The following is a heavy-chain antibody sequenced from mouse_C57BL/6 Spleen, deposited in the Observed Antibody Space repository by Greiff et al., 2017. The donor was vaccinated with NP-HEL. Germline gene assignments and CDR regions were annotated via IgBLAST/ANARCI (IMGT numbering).Heavy chain of an antibody. CDR2: IYPGDGDT. J-gene: IGHJ4*01. Sequence: QVQLQQSGPELVKPGASVKISCKASGYAFSSSWMNWVKQRPGKGLEWIGRIYPGDGDTNYNGKFKGKATVTADKSSSTAYMQLSSLTSEDSAVYFCRSSGPYYAMDYWGQGTSVTVSS. CDR3: RSSGPYYAMDY. CDR1: GYAFSSSW. V-gene: IGHV1-82*01. D-gene: IGHD3-2*02.